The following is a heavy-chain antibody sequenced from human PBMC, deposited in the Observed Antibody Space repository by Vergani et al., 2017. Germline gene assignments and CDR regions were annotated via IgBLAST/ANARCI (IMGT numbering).Heavy chain of an antibody. Sequence: QVQLQESGPGLVKPSETLSLTCTVSGGSISSSSYYWGWIRQPPGKGLEWIGSIYYSGSTYYNPSLKSRVTISVDTSKNQFSLKLSSVTAADTAVYYCARHPHFFAGPFDYWGQGTLVTVSS. CDR2: IYYSGST. CDR1: GGSISSSSYY. D-gene: IGHD3-3*01. J-gene: IGHJ4*02. V-gene: IGHV4-39*01. CDR3: ARHPHFFAGPFDY.